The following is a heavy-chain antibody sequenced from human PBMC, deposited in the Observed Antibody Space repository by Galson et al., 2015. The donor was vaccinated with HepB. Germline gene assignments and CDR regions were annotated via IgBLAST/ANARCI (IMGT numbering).Heavy chain of an antibody. D-gene: IGHD3-16*01. CDR3: AGGRSSLDY. CDR1: GDSVSSHSVT. J-gene: IGHJ4*02. Sequence: CAISGDSVSSHSVTWNWIRQSPSRGLEWLGRTYYRSKWHNEYAVSLRSRIMINPDTSKNQFYLQLNSVTPEDTAVYYCAGGRSSLDYWGQGTLVTVSS. CDR2: TYYRSKWHN. V-gene: IGHV6-1*01.